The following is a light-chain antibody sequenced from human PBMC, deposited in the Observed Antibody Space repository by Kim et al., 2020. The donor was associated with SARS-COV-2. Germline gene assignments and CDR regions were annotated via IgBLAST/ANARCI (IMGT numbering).Light chain of an antibody. J-gene: IGLJ3*02. CDR2: DVS. Sequence: GQAFTISCTGTSSDGGGYNYVSWYQQHPGEAPKLMIYDVSKRPSGVPDRFSGSKSGNTASLTISGLQAEDEADYYCCSYAGSYTLVFGGGTQLTVL. V-gene: IGLV2-11*01. CDR3: CSYAGSYTLV. CDR1: SSDGGGYNY.